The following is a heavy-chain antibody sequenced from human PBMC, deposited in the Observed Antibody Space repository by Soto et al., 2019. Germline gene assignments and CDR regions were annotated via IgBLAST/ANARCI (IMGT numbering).Heavy chain of an antibody. J-gene: IGHJ5*01. V-gene: IGHV6-1*01. CDR2: TYYRSKWYN. CDR1: GDSVSTNSAT. CDR3: ARLIGNSWLDS. D-gene: IGHD2-8*01. Sequence: QTLSLTCAISGDSVSTNSATWNWTRQSPSGGLEWLGRTYYRSKWYNDYAVSVKGRITINPDTSNNQLSLQLNSVTPDDTAVYYCARLIGNSWLDSWGQGTLVTVSS.